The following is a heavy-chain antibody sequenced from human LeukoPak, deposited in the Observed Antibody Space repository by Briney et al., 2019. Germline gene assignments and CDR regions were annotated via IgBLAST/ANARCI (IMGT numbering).Heavy chain of an antibody. CDR3: ARNNIGTRTYDY. CDR1: GRSISSSSYY. CDR2: IYYSGST. V-gene: IGHV4-39*01. J-gene: IGHJ4*02. Sequence: SDTLSLTCTVSGRSISSSSYYWGWIRQPPAKGLYWIGNIYYSGSTYYNPSLKGRVTISVDTSKNQFSLKLTSVTAADTAVYYCARNNIGTRTYDYWGQGTLVTVSS. D-gene: IGHD1/OR15-1a*01.